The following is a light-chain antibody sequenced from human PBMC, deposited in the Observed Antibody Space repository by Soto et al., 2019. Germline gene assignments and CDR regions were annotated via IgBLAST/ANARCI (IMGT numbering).Light chain of an antibody. J-gene: IGKJ1*01. CDR2: KAS. CDR3: QQYNTYSWT. Sequence: DIQMTQFPSTLSASVGDRVTITCRASQSISNRLAWFQQKSGEAPNLLIHKASSLESGVPSRFSGSGSGTESTLTISSLQPDDFATYYCQQYNTYSWTFGQGTKV. V-gene: IGKV1-5*03. CDR1: QSISNR.